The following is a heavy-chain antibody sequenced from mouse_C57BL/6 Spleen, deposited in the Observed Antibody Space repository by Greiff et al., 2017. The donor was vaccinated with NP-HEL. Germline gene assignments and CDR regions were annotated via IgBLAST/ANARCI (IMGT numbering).Heavy chain of an antibody. CDR1: GYTFTDYE. J-gene: IGHJ1*03. CDR2: IDPETGGT. CDR3: TRYGSNFDV. Sequence: QVQLKQSGAELVRPGASVTLSCKASGYTFTDYEMHWVKQTPVHGLEWIGAIDPETGGTAYNQKFKGKAILTADKSSSTAYMELRSLTSADSAVYYCTRYGSNFDVWGTGTTVTVSS. D-gene: IGHD1-1*01. V-gene: IGHV1-15*01.